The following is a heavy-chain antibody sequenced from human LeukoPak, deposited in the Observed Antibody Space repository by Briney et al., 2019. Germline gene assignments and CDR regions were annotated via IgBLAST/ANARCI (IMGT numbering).Heavy chain of an antibody. D-gene: IGHD1-26*01. V-gene: IGHV3-23*01. Sequence: QPGGSLRLSCAASGFTFSSIAMSWVRQAPDKGLEWVSTISGSGGGTYYADSVKGRFTISRDDSKNTLYLQMNSLRADDTAVYYCAKDLGRYRNNFFDYWGQGTLVTVSS. CDR2: ISGSGGGT. CDR1: GFTFSSIA. CDR3: AKDLGRYRNNFFDY. J-gene: IGHJ4*02.